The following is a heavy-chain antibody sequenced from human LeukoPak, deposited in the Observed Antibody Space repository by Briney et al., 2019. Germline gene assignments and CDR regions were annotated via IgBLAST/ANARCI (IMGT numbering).Heavy chain of an antibody. CDR3: ARGRSIVAVLPFDY. V-gene: IGHV4-34*01. CDR1: GGSFSGCY. D-gene: IGHD2-15*01. J-gene: IGHJ4*02. Sequence: SETLSLTCAVYGGSFSGCYWSWIRQPPGKGLEWIGEINHSGSTNYNPSLKSRVTISVDTSKNQFSLKLSSVTAADTAVYYCARGRSIVAVLPFDYWGQGTLVTVSS. CDR2: INHSGST.